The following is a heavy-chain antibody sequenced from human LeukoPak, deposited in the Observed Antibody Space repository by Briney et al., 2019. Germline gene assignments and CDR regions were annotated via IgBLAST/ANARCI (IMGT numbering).Heavy chain of an antibody. D-gene: IGHD4-17*01. J-gene: IGHJ4*02. CDR2: INHSGST. CDR3: ARAGMTTVTTTGFDY. V-gene: IGHV4-34*01. Sequence: PSETLSLTCRVYGGSFSGYYWSWIRQSPGRRLEWLGEINHSGSTNYHPSLRSRLTISVDKSNNKFSLNMTSVTAADTAVYYCARAGMTTVTTTGFDYWGQGTLVTVSS. CDR1: GGSFSGYY.